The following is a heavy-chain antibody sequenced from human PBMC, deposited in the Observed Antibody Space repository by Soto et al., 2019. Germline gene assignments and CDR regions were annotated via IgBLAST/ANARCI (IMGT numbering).Heavy chain of an antibody. J-gene: IGHJ4*02. Sequence: SETLSLTCTVSGGSISSYYWSWIRQPPGKGLEWIGYIYYSGSTNYNPSLKSRVTISVDTSKNQFSLKLSSVTAADTAVYYCARLSYCISTSCYDYWGQGTLVTVSS. CDR3: ARLSYCISTSCYDY. CDR2: IYYSGST. D-gene: IGHD2-2*01. CDR1: GGSISSYY. V-gene: IGHV4-59*08.